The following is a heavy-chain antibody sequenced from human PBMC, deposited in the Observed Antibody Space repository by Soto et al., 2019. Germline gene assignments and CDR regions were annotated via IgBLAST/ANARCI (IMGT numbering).Heavy chain of an antibody. D-gene: IGHD3-10*01. Sequence: QVQLVQSGAEMKKPGSSVKVCCQSSGGTFNTYAMNWVRQAPGQGPEWMGDISPMFGAANYAPKFQGRVTIIADESTGTSYMQLSSLTSEDTALYFCAREVQVHTPAFVYWGQGTLVTVSS. V-gene: IGHV1-69*19. CDR3: AREVQVHTPAFVY. CDR2: ISPMFGAA. J-gene: IGHJ4*02. CDR1: GGTFNTYA.